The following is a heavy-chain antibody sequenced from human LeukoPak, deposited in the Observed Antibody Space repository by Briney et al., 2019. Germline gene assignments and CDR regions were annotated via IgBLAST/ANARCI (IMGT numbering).Heavy chain of an antibody. CDR1: GGSFSGYY. D-gene: IGHD3-3*01. CDR2: INHSGST. J-gene: IGHJ4*02. V-gene: IGHV4-34*01. CDR3: ARRGVEWLFSWYFDY. Sequence: PSETLSLTCAVYGGSFSGYYWSWIRQPPGKGLEWIGEINHSGSTNYNPSLKSRVTISVDTSKNQFSLKLSSVTAADTAVYYCARRGVEWLFSWYFDYWGQGTLVTVSS.